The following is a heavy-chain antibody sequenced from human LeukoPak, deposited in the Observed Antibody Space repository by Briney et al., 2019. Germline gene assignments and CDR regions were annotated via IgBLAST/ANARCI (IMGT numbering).Heavy chain of an antibody. D-gene: IGHD3-9*01. CDR1: GGSISPYY. CDR3: ARGALRYFDWLKKGYYYMDV. V-gene: IGHV4-59*01. CDR2: IYYSGST. Sequence: SETLSLTCTVSGGSISPYYWSWIRQPPGKGLEWIGYIYYSGSTNYNPSLKSRVTLSTDTSKNQFSLRLSSVTAADTAVYYCARGALRYFDWLKKGYYYMDVWGKGTTVTISS. J-gene: IGHJ6*03.